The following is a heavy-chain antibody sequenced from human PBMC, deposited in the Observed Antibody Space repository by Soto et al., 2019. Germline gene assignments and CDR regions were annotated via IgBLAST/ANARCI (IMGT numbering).Heavy chain of an antibody. CDR2: ISGSGGST. D-gene: IGHD6-19*01. Sequence: HPGGSLRLSCAASGFTFSSYAMSWVRQAPGKGLEWVSAISGSGGSTYYADSVKGRFTISRDNSKNTLYLQMNSLRAEDTAVYYCARDRRSLQWLVHDAFDIWGPGTMVTVSS. V-gene: IGHV3-23*01. CDR1: GFTFSSYA. J-gene: IGHJ3*02. CDR3: ARDRRSLQWLVHDAFDI.